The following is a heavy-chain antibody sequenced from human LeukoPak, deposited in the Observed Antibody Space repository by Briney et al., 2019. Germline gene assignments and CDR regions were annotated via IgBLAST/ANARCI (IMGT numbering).Heavy chain of an antibody. D-gene: IGHD6-19*01. V-gene: IGHV3-13*01. CDR1: GFSFSSQD. Sequence: GGSLRLSCAASGFSFSSQDMHWVRQPTGKGLEWVSVIGTAGNTYYADFVKGRFTISRENAKNSLYLQMDNLRAGDTAVYYCARSKSYSSGWTDFDYWGQGTLVTVSS. J-gene: IGHJ4*02. CDR2: IGTAGNT. CDR3: ARSKSYSSGWTDFDY.